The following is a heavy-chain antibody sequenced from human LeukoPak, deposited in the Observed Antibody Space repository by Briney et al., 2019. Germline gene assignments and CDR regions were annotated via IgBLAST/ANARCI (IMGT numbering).Heavy chain of an antibody. D-gene: IGHD6-19*01. CDR3: VTSGAVATTDY. CDR2: ISGGGNTI. Sequence: PGGSLRLSCAASGFTLSSYEMNWVRQAPGKGLEWVSYISGGGNTIYYADSVKGRFTISRDNAKNSLYLQMNSLRAEDTAVYYCVTSGAVATTDYWGQGTLVTVSS. V-gene: IGHV3-48*03. J-gene: IGHJ4*02. CDR1: GFTLSSYE.